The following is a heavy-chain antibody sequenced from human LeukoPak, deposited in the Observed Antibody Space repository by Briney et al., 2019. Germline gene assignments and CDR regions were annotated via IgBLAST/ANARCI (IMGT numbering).Heavy chain of an antibody. J-gene: IGHJ2*01. Sequence: AGGSLRLSCAASGVTLSSYAMSWARQAPGKGLEWVSGISSSGSGGNTYYADSVKGRFTISRDSSKNTLFLHMNTLRAEDTAIYYCAEDRTVGASYWYFDLWGRGTLVTVSS. D-gene: IGHD1-26*01. CDR3: AEDRTVGASYWYFDL. CDR1: GVTLSSYA. CDR2: ISSSGSGGNT. V-gene: IGHV3-23*01.